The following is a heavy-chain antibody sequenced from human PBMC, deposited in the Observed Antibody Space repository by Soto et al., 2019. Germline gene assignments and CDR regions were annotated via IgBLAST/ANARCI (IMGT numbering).Heavy chain of an antibody. CDR3: ARAPKVSGSSQTRPDF. CDR1: SGSFSVYY. V-gene: IGHV4-34*01. Sequence: SETLSLTCSIYSGSFSVYYWSWIRHPPGKGLEWIGEISQSGNTNYSPSLKSRVSISIDTSKKQFSLNLASVSAADTAVYYCARAPKVSGSSQTRPDFWGQGTLVTVSS. D-gene: IGHD6-6*01. J-gene: IGHJ4*02. CDR2: ISQSGNT.